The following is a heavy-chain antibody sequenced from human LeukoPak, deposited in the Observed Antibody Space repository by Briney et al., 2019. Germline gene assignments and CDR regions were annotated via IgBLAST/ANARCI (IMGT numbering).Heavy chain of an antibody. CDR3: ARVNYYDSSGYLLDAFDI. CDR1: GGSISSGSYY. Sequence: SETLSLTCTVSGGSISSGSYYWSWIRQPAGKGLEWIGRIYTSGSTNNNPCLKSRVTISVDTSKNQFSLKLRSVTAADAAVYYCARVNYYDSSGYLLDAFDIWGQGTMVTVSS. D-gene: IGHD3-22*01. CDR2: IYTSGST. J-gene: IGHJ3*02. V-gene: IGHV4-61*02.